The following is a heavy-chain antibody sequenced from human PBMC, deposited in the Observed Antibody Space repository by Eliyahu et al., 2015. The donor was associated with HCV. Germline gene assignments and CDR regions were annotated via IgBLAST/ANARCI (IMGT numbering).Heavy chain of an antibody. D-gene: IGHD3-16*01. Sequence: QVHLVESGGGVVQPGGSLRLSCAGXGLIFSGXGMHWVRQXPGKGXEWVAFIGYDGNKQHYADSVKGRFTISRDNSNNTLFLHLNSLRAADTAVYYCAKVGYQGGDYYYYGLDVWGQGATVTVSS. V-gene: IGHV3-30*02. CDR2: IGYDGNKQ. CDR1: GLIFSGXG. CDR3: AKVGYQGGDYYYYGLDV. J-gene: IGHJ6*02.